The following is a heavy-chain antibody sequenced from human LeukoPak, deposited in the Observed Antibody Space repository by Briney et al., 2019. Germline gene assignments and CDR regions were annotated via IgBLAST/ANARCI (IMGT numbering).Heavy chain of an antibody. J-gene: IGHJ5*02. CDR1: GGTFSSYA. Sequence: SVNVSCTASGGTFSSYAISWVRQAPGQGLEWMGGIIPIFGTATYAQKFQGRVTITADESTSTAYMELSSLRSEDTAVYYCARYPTVELSSGWSESWFDPWGQGTLVTVSS. CDR2: IIPIFGTA. CDR3: ARYPTVELSSGWSESWFDP. V-gene: IGHV1-69*13. D-gene: IGHD6-19*01.